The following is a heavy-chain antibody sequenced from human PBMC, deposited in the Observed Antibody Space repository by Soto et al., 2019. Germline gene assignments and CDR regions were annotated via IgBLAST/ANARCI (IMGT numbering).Heavy chain of an antibody. J-gene: IGHJ6*01. CDR2: IFYSGTT. V-gene: IGHV4-30-4*01. CDR3: ARGLNYFGSGTYNYYYGMEV. D-gene: IGHD3-10*01. Sequence: PSETLSLTCTFSVGSISSGDYYCSWIRQPPWRGLEWIGYIFYSGTTSHNPSLRSRVTISEDTSKNQFSLKLTSVTAADAAVYYCARGLNYFGSGTYNYYYGMEVWGQGTTVSVSS. CDR1: VGSISSGDYY.